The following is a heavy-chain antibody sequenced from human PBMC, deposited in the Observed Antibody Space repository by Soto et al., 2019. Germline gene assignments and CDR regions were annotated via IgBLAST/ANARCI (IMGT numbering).Heavy chain of an antibody. CDR3: ARDRYCSSTSCYAAKRSDY. CDR1: GYTFTSYG. Sequence: ASVKVSCKASGYTFTSYGISWVRQAPGQGLEWMGWISAYNGNTNYAQKLQGRVTMTTDTSTSTAYMELRSLRSDDTAVYYCARDRYCSSTSCYAAKRSDYWGQGTLVTVSS. CDR2: ISAYNGNT. J-gene: IGHJ4*02. V-gene: IGHV1-18*01. D-gene: IGHD2-2*01.